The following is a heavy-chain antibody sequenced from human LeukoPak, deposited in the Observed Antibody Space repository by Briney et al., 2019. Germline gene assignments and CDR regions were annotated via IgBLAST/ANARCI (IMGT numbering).Heavy chain of an antibody. CDR2: IYHSGST. Sequence: KTSQTLSLTCTVSGGSISSGGYYWSWIRQPPGKGLEWIGYIYHSGSTYYNPSLKSRVTISVDTSKNQFSLKLSSVTAADTAVYYCASSPVVADAFDIWGQGTMVTVSS. J-gene: IGHJ3*02. V-gene: IGHV4-30-2*01. D-gene: IGHD3-22*01. CDR3: ASSPVVADAFDI. CDR1: GGSISSGGYY.